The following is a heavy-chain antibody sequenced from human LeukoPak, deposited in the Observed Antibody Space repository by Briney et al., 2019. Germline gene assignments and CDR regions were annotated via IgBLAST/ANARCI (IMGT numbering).Heavy chain of an antibody. CDR2: INHSGST. CDR3: ARYDVQNYYDSSGYYYGVMEIHDY. D-gene: IGHD3-22*01. CDR1: GVSFSGYY. J-gene: IGHJ4*02. V-gene: IGHV4-34*01. Sequence: SETLSLTCAVYGVSFSGYYWSWIRQPPGKGLEWIGEINHSGSTNYNPSLKSRVTISVDTSKNQFSLKLSSVTAADTAVYYCARYDVQNYYDSSGYYYGVMEIHDYWGQGTLVTVSS.